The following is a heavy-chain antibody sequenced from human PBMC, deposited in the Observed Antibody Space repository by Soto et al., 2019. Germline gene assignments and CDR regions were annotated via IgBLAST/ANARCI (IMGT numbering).Heavy chain of an antibody. J-gene: IGHJ4*02. V-gene: IGHV3-7*04. D-gene: IGHD3-22*01. CDR1: GFTFSSYW. CDR3: ARARGDYYDSSGYPLY. Sequence: EVQLVESGGGLVQPGGSLRLSCAASGFTFSSYWMSWVRQAPGKGLEWVANIKQDGSETYYVDSVKGRFTISRDNAKNSLYLQMNSLRAEDTAVYYCARARGDYYDSSGYPLYWGQGTLVTVSS. CDR2: IKQDGSET.